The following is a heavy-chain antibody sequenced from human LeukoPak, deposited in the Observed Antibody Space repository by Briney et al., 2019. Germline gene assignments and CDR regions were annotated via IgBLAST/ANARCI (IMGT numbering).Heavy chain of an antibody. V-gene: IGHV3-30-3*01. D-gene: IGHD1-7*01. CDR2: ISKDGSDK. CDR3: ARDYWWNYDY. J-gene: IGHJ4*02. Sequence: WVRQAPGKGLEWVAVISKDGSDKYYPGSVRGRFTISRDNSKNTIYLQMDSLRAEDTAIYYCARDYWWNYDYWGQGTLVTVFS.